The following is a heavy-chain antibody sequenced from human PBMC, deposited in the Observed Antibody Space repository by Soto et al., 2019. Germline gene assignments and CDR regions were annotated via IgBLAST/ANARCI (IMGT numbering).Heavy chain of an antibody. CDR1: GYTFTSYG. J-gene: IGHJ6*02. CDR3: ARTSAPIYYYYGMDV. V-gene: IGHV1-18*01. Sequence: ASVKVSCKASGYTFTSYGISWVRQAPGQGLEWMGGISANNGNTNYAQKLQGRVTMTTDESTSTAYMELSSLRSEDTAVYYCARTSAPIYYYYGMDVWGQGTTVTVS. CDR2: ISANNGNT.